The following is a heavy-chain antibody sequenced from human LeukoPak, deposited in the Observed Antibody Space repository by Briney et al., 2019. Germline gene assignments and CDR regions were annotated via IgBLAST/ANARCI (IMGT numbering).Heavy chain of an antibody. CDR2: INPSGGST. Sequence: ASVKVSCKASGYTFTSYYMHWVRQAPGQGLEWMGIINPSGGSTSYAQKFQGRVTMTRDTSTSTVYMELSSLRSEDTAVYYCARSKEMATTRDAFDIWAKGQWSPSLQ. J-gene: IGHJ3*02. V-gene: IGHV1-46*01. D-gene: IGHD5-24*01. CDR1: GYTFTSYY. CDR3: ARSKEMATTRDAFDI.